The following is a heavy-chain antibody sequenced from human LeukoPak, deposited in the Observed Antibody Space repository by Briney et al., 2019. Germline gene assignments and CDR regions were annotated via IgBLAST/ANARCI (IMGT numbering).Heavy chain of an antibody. D-gene: IGHD1-26*01. Sequence: PSETLSLTCAVSDDSIISCDYYWGWIRQPPGKGLEWIGSRYYSGFIYYNPSVKSRVTISVDTSKNQFSLELTSVTAADTAVYYCARLKVGTTHPDYWGQGTLVTVSS. CDR2: RYYSGFI. CDR3: ARLKVGTTHPDY. V-gene: IGHV4-39*01. J-gene: IGHJ4*02. CDR1: DDSIISCDYY.